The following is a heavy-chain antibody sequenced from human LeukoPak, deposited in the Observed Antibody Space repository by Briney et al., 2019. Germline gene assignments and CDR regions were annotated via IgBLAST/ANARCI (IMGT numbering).Heavy chain of an antibody. CDR1: GFTFSSYS. CDR3: ARGGDFWSCYYFDY. J-gene: IGHJ4*02. V-gene: IGHV3-21*01. D-gene: IGHD3-3*01. CDR2: ISSSSSYI. Sequence: GGSLRLSCAASGFTFSSYSMNWVRQAPGKGLEWVSSISSSSSYIYYADSVKGRFTISRDNAKNSLYLQMNSLRAEDTAVYYCARGGDFWSCYYFDYWGQGTLVTVSS.